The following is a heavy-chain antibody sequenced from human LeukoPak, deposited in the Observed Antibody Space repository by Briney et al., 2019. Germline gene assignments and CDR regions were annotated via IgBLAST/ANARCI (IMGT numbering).Heavy chain of an antibody. CDR3: ARVSGDVLRFLEWLPPWGPNEYYYYYYMDV. D-gene: IGHD3-3*01. CDR2: ISAYNGNT. J-gene: IGHJ6*03. V-gene: IGHV1-18*01. CDR1: GYTFTSYG. Sequence: GASVKVSCKASGYTFTSYGISWVRQAPGPGLEWMGWISAYNGNTNYAQKLQGRVTMTTDTSTSTAYIELRSLRSDDTAVYYCARVSGDVLRFLEWLPPWGPNEYYYYYYMDVWGRGTTVTVSS.